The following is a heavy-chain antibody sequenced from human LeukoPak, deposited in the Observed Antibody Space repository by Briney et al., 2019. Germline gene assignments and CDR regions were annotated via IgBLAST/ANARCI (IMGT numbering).Heavy chain of an antibody. CDR1: GFTFSTYW. J-gene: IGHJ4*02. D-gene: IGHD5-12*01. Sequence: MSGGSLRLSCAASGFTFSTYWMSWVRQAPGKGLEWVARIKSKSDGGTTDYAAPVKGRFTNSRDDSKDTLFLQMNSLKTEDTAVYYCTTPKYTGYDFYFWGQGTLVTVSS. V-gene: IGHV3-15*01. CDR2: IKSKSDGGTT. CDR3: TTPKYTGYDFYF.